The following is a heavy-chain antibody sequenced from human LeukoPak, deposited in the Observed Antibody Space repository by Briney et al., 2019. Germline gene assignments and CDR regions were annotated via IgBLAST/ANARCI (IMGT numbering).Heavy chain of an antibody. V-gene: IGHV4-39*07. CDR2: IYYSGST. D-gene: IGHD1-26*01. CDR3: ARGGNYWPQWWFDP. J-gene: IGHJ5*02. CDR1: GGSISSSSYY. Sequence: PSETLSLTCTVSGGSISSSSYYWGWIRQPPGKGLEWIGSIYYSGSTYYNPSLKSRVTMSLDASKNQFSLELNSVTPADTAVYYCARGGNYWPQWWFDPWGRGTLVSVSS.